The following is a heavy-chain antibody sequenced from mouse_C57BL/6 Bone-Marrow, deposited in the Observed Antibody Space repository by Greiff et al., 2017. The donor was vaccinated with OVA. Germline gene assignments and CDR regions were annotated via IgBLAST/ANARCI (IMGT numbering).Heavy chain of an antibody. CDR2: ISNGGGST. CDR3: ASPPGFAY. CDR1: GFTFSDYY. V-gene: IGHV5-12*01. J-gene: IGHJ3*01. Sequence: EVQLQESGGGLVQPGGSLKLSCAASGFTFSDYYMYWVRQTPEKRLEWVAYISNGGGSTYYPDTVKGRFTISRDNAKNTLYLQMSRLKSEDTAMYYCASPPGFAYWGQGTLVTVSA.